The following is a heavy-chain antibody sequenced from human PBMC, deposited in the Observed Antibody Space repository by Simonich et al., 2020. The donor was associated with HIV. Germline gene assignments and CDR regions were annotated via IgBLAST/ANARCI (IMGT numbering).Heavy chain of an antibody. Sequence: QVQLQESGTGLVRPSAPLSLPCAVSGYSIRLGYFLCWIRQPPGKGLEWIGNIYHSGSSYYNPSLTSRVTVSVVTSKNQFSLRLSAVTAADTAVYYCVRVPGGLGRVAWYDPWGQGTLVTVSS. V-gene: IGHV4-38-2*01. CDR3: VRVPGGLGRVAWYDP. CDR2: IYHSGSS. J-gene: IGHJ5*02. D-gene: IGHD3-10*01. CDR1: GYSIRLGYF.